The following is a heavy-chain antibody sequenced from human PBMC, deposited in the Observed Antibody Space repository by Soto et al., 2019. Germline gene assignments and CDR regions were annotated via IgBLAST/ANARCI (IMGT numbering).Heavy chain of an antibody. CDR2: ISAYNGIT. CDR1: GYTFTSYG. Sequence: ASVKVSCKASGYTFTSYGLSWARQAPGHGLERMRWISAYNGITNYPQELQGRVTMTTDTSTSTAYMELRSLRSDDTAVYYSARDAYYDFRLFDYWGQGTLATVS. V-gene: IGHV1-18*01. D-gene: IGHD3-3*01. J-gene: IGHJ4*02. CDR3: ARDAYYDFRLFDY.